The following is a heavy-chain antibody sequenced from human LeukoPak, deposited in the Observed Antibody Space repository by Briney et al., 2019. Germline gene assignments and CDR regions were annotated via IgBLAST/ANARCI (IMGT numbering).Heavy chain of an antibody. CDR1: GFTFSSFW. Sequence: GGSLRLSCEASGFTFSSFWMHWVRQAPGKGLEWVAVTSYDGSNKYYVDSVKGRFAVSRDNSKNTVFLQMNGLRAEDTAVYYCAKDRGPYGDYVLQNYAMDVWGQGTTVTVSS. V-gene: IGHV3-30*18. D-gene: IGHD4-17*01. CDR2: TSYDGSNK. J-gene: IGHJ6*02. CDR3: AKDRGPYGDYVLQNYAMDV.